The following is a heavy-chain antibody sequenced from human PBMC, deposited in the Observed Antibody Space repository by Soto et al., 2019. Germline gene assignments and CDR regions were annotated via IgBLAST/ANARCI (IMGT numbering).Heavy chain of an antibody. Sequence: QVPLVQSGAEVKKPGSSVKVSCKASGGTFSSYAISWVRQAPGQGLEWMGGIIPIFGTANYAQKFQGGVTITADESTSTAYMELSSLRSEDTAVYYCASLNLGYCSGGSCYSEEAYFDYWGQGTLVTVSS. D-gene: IGHD2-15*01. CDR2: IIPIFGTA. V-gene: IGHV1-69*01. CDR1: GGTFSSYA. CDR3: ASLNLGYCSGGSCYSEEAYFDY. J-gene: IGHJ4*02.